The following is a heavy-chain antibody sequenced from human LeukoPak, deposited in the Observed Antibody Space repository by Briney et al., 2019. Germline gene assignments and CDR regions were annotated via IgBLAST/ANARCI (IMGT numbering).Heavy chain of an antibody. J-gene: IGHJ4*02. D-gene: IGHD5-12*01. Sequence: GGSLRLSCAASGFTFSSYDMSWVRQAPGKGLEWVSNISGSGGSTYYAGSVKGRFTISRDNSKNTLYLQMNSLRAEDTAVYYCAKGPSGYHNTGGQGTLVTVSS. CDR3: AKGPSGYHNT. CDR1: GFTFSSYD. V-gene: IGHV3-23*01. CDR2: ISGSGGST.